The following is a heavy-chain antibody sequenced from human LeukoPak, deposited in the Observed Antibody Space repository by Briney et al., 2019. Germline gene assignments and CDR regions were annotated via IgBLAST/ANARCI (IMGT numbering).Heavy chain of an antibody. Sequence: GASVKVSCKASGYTTTGYYMHWVRQAPGQGLEWMGWINPNSGGTNYAQKFQGRVTMTRDTSISTAYMELSRLRSDDTAVYYCAKDYYDSSGYYFWGQGTLVTVSS. CDR1: GYTTTGYY. D-gene: IGHD3-22*01. V-gene: IGHV1-2*02. CDR2: INPNSGGT. CDR3: AKDYYDSSGYYF. J-gene: IGHJ4*02.